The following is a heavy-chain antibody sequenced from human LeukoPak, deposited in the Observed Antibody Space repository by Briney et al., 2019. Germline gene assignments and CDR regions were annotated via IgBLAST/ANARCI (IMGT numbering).Heavy chain of an antibody. Sequence: SQTLSLTCNVSGGSISSGDYCWSWIRQPPGKGLEWIGYIYYSGSTNYNPSLKSRVTISVDTSKNQFSLKLSSVTAADTAVYYCARDQYCSGGSCSGWFDPWGQGTLVTVSS. CDR2: IYYSGST. CDR3: ARDQYCSGGSCSGWFDP. D-gene: IGHD2-15*01. J-gene: IGHJ5*02. CDR1: GGSISSGDYC. V-gene: IGHV4-61*08.